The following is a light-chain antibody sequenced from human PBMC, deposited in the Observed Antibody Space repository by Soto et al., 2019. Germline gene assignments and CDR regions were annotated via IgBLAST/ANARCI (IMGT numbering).Light chain of an antibody. Sequence: EFVLTQSPGTLSLSLGERATLSCRASQSVSSSYLAWYQQKPGQAPRLLIYGASSRATGIPDRFSGSGSGTNFTLTISRLEAEDFAVYYCQQYGSSPEWTFGQGTKVDIK. CDR3: QQYGSSPEWT. CDR2: GAS. V-gene: IGKV3-20*01. CDR1: QSVSSSY. J-gene: IGKJ1*01.